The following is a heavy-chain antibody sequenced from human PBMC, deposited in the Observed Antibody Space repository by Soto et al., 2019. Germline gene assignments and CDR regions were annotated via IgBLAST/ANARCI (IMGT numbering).Heavy chain of an antibody. CDR2: FDVTQRKT. Sequence: VASVKVSCKVSGARLTEVSLQWVRQGPGGRLQWMGGFDVTQRKTVYAQDFQGRVTMTDDTSANTANMQLSGLRSEDTAVYYCVVAGYRTWGQGALVTVSS. V-gene: IGHV1-24*01. J-gene: IGHJ4*02. CDR1: GARLTEVS. CDR3: VVAGYRT. D-gene: IGHD1-1*01.